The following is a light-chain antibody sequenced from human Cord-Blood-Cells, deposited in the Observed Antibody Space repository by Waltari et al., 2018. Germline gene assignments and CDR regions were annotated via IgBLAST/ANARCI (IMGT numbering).Light chain of an antibody. CDR2: DVS. J-gene: IGLJ1*01. Sequence: QSALTQPRSVSGSPGRSVTISCPGTSSDVGGDNYVSWYQQHPGKAPKLMIYDVSKRPSGVPDRFSGSKSGNTASLTISGLQAEDEADYYCCSYAGSYTYVFGTGTKVTVL. V-gene: IGLV2-11*01. CDR1: SSDVGGDNY. CDR3: CSYAGSYTYV.